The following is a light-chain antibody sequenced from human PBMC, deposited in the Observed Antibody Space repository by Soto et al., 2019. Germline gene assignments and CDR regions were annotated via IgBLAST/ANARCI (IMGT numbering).Light chain of an antibody. CDR2: DDS. CDR3: QVWDSSSDHAV. J-gene: IGLJ7*01. CDR1: NIGSKS. V-gene: IGLV3-21*02. Sequence: SYELTQPPSVSVAPGQTARITCGGTNIGSKSVHWYQQKPGQAPVLVVYDDSDRPSGISERFSGSNSGNTATLTISRVEAGDEADYYCQVWDSSSDHAVFGGGTQLTVL.